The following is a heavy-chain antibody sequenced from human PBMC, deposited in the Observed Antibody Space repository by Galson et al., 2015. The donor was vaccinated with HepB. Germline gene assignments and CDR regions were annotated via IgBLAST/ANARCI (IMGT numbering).Heavy chain of an antibody. Sequence: SVKVSCKASGYTFTGYYMHWVRQAPGQGLEWMGWVNPNSGGTNYAQKFQGWVTMTRDTSISTAYMELSRLRSDDTAVYYCARADFTVTTVGGAGLIDYWGQGTLVTVSS. CDR3: ARADFTVTTVGGAGLIDY. CDR1: GYTFTGYY. J-gene: IGHJ4*02. D-gene: IGHD4-17*01. CDR2: VNPNSGGT. V-gene: IGHV1-2*04.